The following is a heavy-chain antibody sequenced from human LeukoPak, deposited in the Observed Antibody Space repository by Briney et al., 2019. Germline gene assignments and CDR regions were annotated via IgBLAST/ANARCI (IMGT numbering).Heavy chain of an antibody. CDR2: INNDGSTT. Sequence: GGSLRLSCAASGFTFSSYWMHWVHQGPGKGLVWVSRINNDGSTTSYADSVKGRFTISRDNAKNTLYLQMNSLRAEDTAVYYCARDWDSSADYWGKGTLVSASS. V-gene: IGHV3-74*01. D-gene: IGHD3-22*01. CDR3: ARDWDSSADY. CDR1: GFTFSSYW. J-gene: IGHJ4*02.